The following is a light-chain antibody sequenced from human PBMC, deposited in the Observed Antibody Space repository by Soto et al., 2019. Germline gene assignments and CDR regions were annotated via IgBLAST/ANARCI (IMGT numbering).Light chain of an antibody. J-gene: IGKJ1*01. CDR3: HQYDTSPRT. CDR1: QSVSSY. CDR2: AAS. Sequence: DIVLTPSPATLSLSPGESATLSCLASQSVSSYLAWYQQKPGQAPRILIYAASSRATGIPDRFSGSGSGTDFSLTISRLEPEDFAVYYCHQYDTSPRTFGQGTKVDI. V-gene: IGKV3-20*01.